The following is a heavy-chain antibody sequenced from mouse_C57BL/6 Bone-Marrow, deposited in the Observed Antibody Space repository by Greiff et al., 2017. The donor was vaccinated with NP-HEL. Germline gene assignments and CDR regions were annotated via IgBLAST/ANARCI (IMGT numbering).Heavy chain of an antibody. D-gene: IGHD2-2*01. CDR2: INPGSGGT. CDR1: GYAFTNYL. J-gene: IGHJ1*03. CDR3: ARSTMVTTGYWYFDV. V-gene: IGHV1-54*01. Sequence: QVQLQQSGAELVRPGTSVKVSCKASGYAFTNYLIEWVKQRPGQGLEWIGVINPGSGGTNYNEKFKGKATLTADKSSSTAYMQLSSLTSEDSAVYFCARSTMVTTGYWYFDVGGTGTTVTVSS.